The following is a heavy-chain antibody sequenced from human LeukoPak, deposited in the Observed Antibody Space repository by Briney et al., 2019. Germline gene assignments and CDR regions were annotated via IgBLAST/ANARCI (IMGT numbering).Heavy chain of an antibody. CDR3: ARGDTAMVTRPYFDY. V-gene: IGHV4-30-4*01. Sequence: PSQTLSLTCTVPGGSISSGDYYWSWIRQPPGKGLEWIGYIYYSGSTYYNPSLKSRVTISVDTSKNQFSLKLSSVTAADTAVYYCARGDTAMVTRPYFDYWGQGTLVTVSS. J-gene: IGHJ4*02. CDR2: IYYSGST. CDR1: GGSISSGDYY. D-gene: IGHD5-18*01.